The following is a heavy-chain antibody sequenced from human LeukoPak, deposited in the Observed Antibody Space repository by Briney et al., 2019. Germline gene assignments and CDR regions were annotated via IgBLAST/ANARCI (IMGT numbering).Heavy chain of an antibody. J-gene: IGHJ5*02. CDR2: IETKTDGGTT. CDR3: TADEWA. V-gene: IGHV3-15*04. Sequence: NPGGSLRLSCAASGFTFSNSWMSWVRQAPGKGLEWVGRIETKTDGGTTDYAAPVKGRFTISRDDSKNTLYLQMNSLETGDTAVYYCTADEWAWGQGTLVTVSS. D-gene: IGHD1-26*01. CDR1: GFTFSNSW.